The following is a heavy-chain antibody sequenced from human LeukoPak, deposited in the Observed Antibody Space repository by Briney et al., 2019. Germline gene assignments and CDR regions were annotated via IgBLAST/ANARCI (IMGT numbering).Heavy chain of an antibody. Sequence: SETLSLTCAVYGGSFSSYYWSWIRQPPGKGLEWIGEINHSGSTNYNPSLKSRVTISVDTSKNQFSLKLSSVTAADTAVYYCARGGVSGYGYWGQGTLVTVSS. V-gene: IGHV4-34*01. CDR2: INHSGST. D-gene: IGHD5-18*01. J-gene: IGHJ4*02. CDR3: ARGGVSGYGY. CDR1: GGSFSSYY.